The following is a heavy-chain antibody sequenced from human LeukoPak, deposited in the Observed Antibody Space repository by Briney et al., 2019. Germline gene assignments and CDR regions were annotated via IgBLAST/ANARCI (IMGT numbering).Heavy chain of an antibody. D-gene: IGHD3-22*01. CDR1: GFTFSSYS. CDR3: ARSYYYDSSGYYEGLFDY. V-gene: IGHV3-21*01. CDR2: ISSSSSYI. J-gene: IGHJ4*02. Sequence: GGSLRLSCAASGFTFSSYSMNWVRQAPGEGLEWVSSISSSSSYIYYADSVKGRFTIYRDSAKNSLYLQRNSLRAEDRALYYCARSYYYDSSGYYEGLFDYWGQGTLVTVSS.